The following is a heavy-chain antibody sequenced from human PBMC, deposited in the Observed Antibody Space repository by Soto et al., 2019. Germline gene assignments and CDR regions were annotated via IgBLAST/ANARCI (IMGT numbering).Heavy chain of an antibody. CDR1: GFSLSTTGVG. Sequence: QITLKESGPTLVKPTQTLTLTCTFSGFSLSTTGVGVGWIRHPPGKALEWLALIYWDDDKRYSPSLKSRLTITKVTSKSQVLRTMTNMDPVDTASYYCAHRRISYGHYTAFDIWGQGTMVTVSS. J-gene: IGHJ3*02. CDR3: AHRRISYGHYTAFDI. V-gene: IGHV2-5*02. CDR2: IYWDDDK. D-gene: IGHD4-17*01.